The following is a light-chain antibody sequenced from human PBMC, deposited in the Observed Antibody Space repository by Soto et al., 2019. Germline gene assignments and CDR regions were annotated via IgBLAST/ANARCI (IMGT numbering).Light chain of an antibody. CDR3: SSYAATSTLV. J-gene: IGLJ3*02. CDR2: EAS. CDR1: SSDIGTYNF. V-gene: IGLV2-14*01. Sequence: QSALTQPASVSGSPGQSITMSCTGSSSDIGTYNFVSWYQQHAGKAPRLILYEASNRPSGVSSRFSGSKSGNSASLTISGLQPEDEAHYFCSSYAATSTLVFGGGTKLTVL.